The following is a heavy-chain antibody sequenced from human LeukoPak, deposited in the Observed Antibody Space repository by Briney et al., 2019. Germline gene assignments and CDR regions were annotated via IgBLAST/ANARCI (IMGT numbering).Heavy chain of an antibody. J-gene: IGHJ4*02. CDR3: ARELIVGAVDY. D-gene: IGHD1-26*01. V-gene: IGHV1-69*05. Sequence: GASVKVSCKASGGTFSSYAISWVRQAPGQGLEWMGRIIPIFGTANYAQKFQGRVTITTDESTSTAYMELSSLRSEETAVYYCARELIVGAVDYWGQGTLVTVSS. CDR2: IIPIFGTA. CDR1: GGTFSSYA.